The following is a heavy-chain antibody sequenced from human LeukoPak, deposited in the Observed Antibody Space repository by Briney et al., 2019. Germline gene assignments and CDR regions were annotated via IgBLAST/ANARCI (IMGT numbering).Heavy chain of an antibody. CDR2: IKSKTDGGTT. V-gene: IGHV3-15*01. CDR1: GFTFSNAW. Sequence: GGSLRLSCAASGFTFSNAWMSWVRQAPGKGLEWVGRIKSKTDGGTTDYAAPVKGRFTISRDDSKNTLYLQMNSLKTEDTAVYYCTTANYDLINREQYAFDIWGQGTMVTVSS. J-gene: IGHJ3*02. CDR3: TTANYDLINREQYAFDI. D-gene: IGHD3-16*01.